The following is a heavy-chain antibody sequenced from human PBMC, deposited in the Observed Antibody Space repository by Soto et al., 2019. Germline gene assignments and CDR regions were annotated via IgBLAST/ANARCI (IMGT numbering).Heavy chain of an antibody. D-gene: IGHD1-7*01. V-gene: IGHV1-18*01. Sequence: GASVKVSCQASGYTFTRYGISWVRQAPGQGLEWMGWISAYNGNTNYAPKVQGRVTMTTDTSTSTAYMELRSLRSDDTAVYYCARGNSYNWNFWTTYWGQGTLVTVSS. CDR1: GYTFTRYG. CDR2: ISAYNGNT. CDR3: ARGNSYNWNFWTTY. J-gene: IGHJ4*02.